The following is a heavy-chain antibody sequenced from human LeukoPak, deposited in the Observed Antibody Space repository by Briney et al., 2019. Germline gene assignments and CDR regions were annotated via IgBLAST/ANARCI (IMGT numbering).Heavy chain of an antibody. CDR3: AREQLVGTYYFDY. J-gene: IGHJ4*02. CDR2: LSPSGGST. CDR1: GYTFTNYY. V-gene: IGHV1-46*01. D-gene: IGHD6-6*01. Sequence: ASVKVSCKASGYTFTNYYMHWVRPAPGQGLEGMGILSPSGGSTSYAQKFQGRVTMTRDTSTSTVYMELSSLRSDDTAVYYCAREQLVGTYYFDYWGQGTLVTVSS.